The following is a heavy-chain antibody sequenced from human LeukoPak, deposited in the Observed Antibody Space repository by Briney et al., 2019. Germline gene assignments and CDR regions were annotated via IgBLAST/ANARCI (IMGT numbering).Heavy chain of an antibody. CDR1: GGSFSGYY. Sequence: NPSETLSLTCAVYGGSFSGYYWSWLRQPPGKGLEWIGEINHSGSTNYNPSLKSQVTISVDTSKNQFSLKLSSVTAADTAVYYCARESVTMVRGVIGWFDPWGQGTLVTVSS. V-gene: IGHV4-34*01. D-gene: IGHD3-10*01. CDR3: ARESVTMVRGVIGWFDP. CDR2: INHSGST. J-gene: IGHJ5*02.